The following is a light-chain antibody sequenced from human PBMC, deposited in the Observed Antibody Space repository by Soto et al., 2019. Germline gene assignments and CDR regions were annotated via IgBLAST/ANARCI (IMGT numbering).Light chain of an antibody. CDR2: DVS. V-gene: IGLV2-14*01. CDR3: SSYTSSSTYV. Sequence: QSALTQPASVSGAPGQXITISCTGTSSDVGGYNYVSWYQQHPGKAPKLMIYDVSNRPSGVSNRFSGSKSGNTASLTISGLQVEDEADYYCSSYTSSSTYVFGTGTKVTVL. J-gene: IGLJ1*01. CDR1: SSDVGGYNY.